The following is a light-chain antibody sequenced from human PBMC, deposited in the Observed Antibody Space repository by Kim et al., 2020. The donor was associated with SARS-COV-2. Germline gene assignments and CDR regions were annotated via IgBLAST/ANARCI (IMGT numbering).Light chain of an antibody. V-gene: IGLV4-60*03. CDR1: SGHSSYI. Sequence: SSVKLTCTRSSGHSSYIIAWHQQQPGKAPRYLMTLEGSGSYNKGSGVPDRFSGSRSGADRYLTISNHQSEDEADYYCETWDSNTRVFGGGTQLTVL. CDR3: ETWDSNTRV. CDR2: LEGSGSY. J-gene: IGLJ3*02.